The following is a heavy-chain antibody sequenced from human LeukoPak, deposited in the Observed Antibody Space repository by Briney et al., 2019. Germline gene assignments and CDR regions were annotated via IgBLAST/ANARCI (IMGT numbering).Heavy chain of an antibody. CDR3: ARLIQAQPDY. V-gene: IGHV1-46*01. D-gene: IGHD5-18*01. CDR1: GYTFTSYY. CDR2: INPSGGST. Sequence: ASVKVSCKASGYTFTSYYMHWVRQAPGQGLEWMGIINPSGGSTTFAQKFQGRVTMTRDASTSTVYMELSSLRSDDTAVYYCARLIQAQPDYWGQGSLVTVSS. J-gene: IGHJ4*02.